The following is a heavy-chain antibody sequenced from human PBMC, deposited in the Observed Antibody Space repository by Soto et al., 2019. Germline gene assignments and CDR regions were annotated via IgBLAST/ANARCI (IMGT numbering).Heavy chain of an antibody. D-gene: IGHD4-4*01. J-gene: IGHJ6*02. CDR3: PRDKDRLQLGVNYYSIMDV. V-gene: IGHV1-69*12. CDR1: GGTFSNSA. Sequence: QVQLVQSGAEVKKPGSSVKLSCKASGGTFSNSAISWVRQAPGQGLEWMGGIMPIFRTPDYAQKFQGRVTMTADESTSTAYMELSGLSADDTAVYYCPRDKDRLQLGVNYYSIMDVWGQGTAVTVSS. CDR2: IMPIFRTP.